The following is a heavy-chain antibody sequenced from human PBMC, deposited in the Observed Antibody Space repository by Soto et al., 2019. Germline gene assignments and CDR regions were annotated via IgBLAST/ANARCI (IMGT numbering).Heavy chain of an antibody. V-gene: IGHV3-33*06. CDR1: GFTFSSYG. Sequence: GGSLRLSCAASGFTFSSYGMHWVRQAPGKGLEWVAVIWYDGSNKYYADSVKGRFTISRDNSKNTLYLQMNSLRAEDTAVYYCAKDQMITFGGVIGLFDYWGQGTLVTVSS. D-gene: IGHD3-16*02. CDR2: IWYDGSNK. J-gene: IGHJ4*02. CDR3: AKDQMITFGGVIGLFDY.